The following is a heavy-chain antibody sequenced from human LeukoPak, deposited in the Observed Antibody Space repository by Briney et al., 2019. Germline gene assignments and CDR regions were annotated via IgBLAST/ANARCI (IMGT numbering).Heavy chain of an antibody. CDR1: GFTFSSYS. D-gene: IGHD3-9*01. J-gene: IGHJ4*02. CDR3: ARVTTEDKLRYFDWLLYPGFDY. V-gene: IGHV3-21*01. Sequence: GGSLRLSCAASGFTFSSYSMNWVRQAPGKGLEWVSSISSSSSYIYYADSVKGRFTTSRDNAKNSLYLQMNSLRAEDTAVYYCARVTTEDKLRYFDWLLYPGFDYWGQGTLVTVSS. CDR2: ISSSSSYI.